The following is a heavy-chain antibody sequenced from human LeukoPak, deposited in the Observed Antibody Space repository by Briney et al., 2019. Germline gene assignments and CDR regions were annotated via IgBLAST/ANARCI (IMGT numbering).Heavy chain of an antibody. Sequence: SQTLSLTCTVSGGSTSSGDYYWSWIRQPPGKGLEWIGYIYYSGSTYYNPSLKSRVTISVDTSKNQFSLKLSSVTAADTAVYYCARVRGGLRFLDYWGQGTLVTVSS. CDR2: IYYSGST. V-gene: IGHV4-30-4*01. CDR3: ARVRGGLRFLDY. J-gene: IGHJ4*02. CDR1: GGSTSSGDYY. D-gene: IGHD5-12*01.